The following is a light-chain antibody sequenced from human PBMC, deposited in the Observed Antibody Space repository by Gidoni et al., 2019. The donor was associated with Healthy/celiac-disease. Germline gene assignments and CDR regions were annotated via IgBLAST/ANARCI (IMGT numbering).Light chain of an antibody. Sequence: QSALTQPASVSGSPGRSITIPCTGTSSDVGGSNYVSWYQQHPGKAPKLMIYDVSNRPSGVSNRFSGSKSGNTASLTISGLQAEDEADYYCSSYTSSSAYVFGTGTKVTVL. CDR2: DVS. CDR3: SSYTSSSAYV. J-gene: IGLJ1*01. V-gene: IGLV2-14*01. CDR1: SSDVGGSNY.